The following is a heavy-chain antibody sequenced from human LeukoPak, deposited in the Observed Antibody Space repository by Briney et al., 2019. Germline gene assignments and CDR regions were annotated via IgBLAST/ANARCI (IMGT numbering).Heavy chain of an antibody. V-gene: IGHV3-23*01. J-gene: IGHJ3*02. CDR2: ISGGGGST. Sequence: GGSLRLSCAASGFTFSNSAMNRVRQAPGKGPEWVSVISGGGGSTFYADSVKGRFTISRDNSKNTLYLQMNSLRAEDTAVYYCAKARYSGYAFDAFDMWGQGTMVSVSS. CDR1: GFTFSNSA. CDR3: AKARYSGYAFDAFDM. D-gene: IGHD5-12*01.